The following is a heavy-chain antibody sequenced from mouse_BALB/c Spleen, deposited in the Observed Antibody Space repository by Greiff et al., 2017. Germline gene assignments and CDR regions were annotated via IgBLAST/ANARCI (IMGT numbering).Heavy chain of an antibody. V-gene: IGHV1-87*01. D-gene: IGHD1-2*01. CDR2: IYPGDGDT. Sequence: VQLQQSGAELARPGASVKLSCKASGYTFTSYWMQWVKQRPGQGLEWIGAIYPGDGDTRYTQKFKGKATLTADKSSSTAYMQLSSLASEDSAVYYCARDYGRGYAMDYWGQGTSVTVSS. J-gene: IGHJ4*01. CDR1: GYTFTSYW. CDR3: ARDYGRGYAMDY.